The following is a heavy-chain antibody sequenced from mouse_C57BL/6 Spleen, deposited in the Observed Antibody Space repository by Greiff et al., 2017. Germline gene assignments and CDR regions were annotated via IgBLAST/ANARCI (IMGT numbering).Heavy chain of an antibody. J-gene: IGHJ4*01. CDR3: TRSDYYYGSSYEDAMDY. D-gene: IGHD1-1*01. CDR1: GYTFTSYW. V-gene: IGHV1-5*01. Sequence: EVKLQQSGTVLARPGASVKMSCKTSGYTFTSYWMHWVKQRPGQGLEWIGAIYPGNSDTSYNQKFKGKAKLTAVTSASTAYMELSSLTNEDSAVYYCTRSDYYYGSSYEDAMDYWGQGTSVTVSS. CDR2: IYPGNSDT.